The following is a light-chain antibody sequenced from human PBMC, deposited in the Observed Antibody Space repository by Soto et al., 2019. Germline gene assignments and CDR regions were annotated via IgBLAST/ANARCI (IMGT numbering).Light chain of an antibody. Sequence: QSVLTQRPSVSGAPGQRVTISCTGSSSNIGANYDVHWYQHRPGTAPKLLIFGNTNRPSGVPDRFSGSKSGTSASLAITGLQAEDEGDDYGQSYDSTLSARYVFGTGTKVTVL. CDR2: GNT. J-gene: IGLJ1*01. CDR3: QSYDSTLSARYV. V-gene: IGLV1-40*01. CDR1: SSNIGANYD.